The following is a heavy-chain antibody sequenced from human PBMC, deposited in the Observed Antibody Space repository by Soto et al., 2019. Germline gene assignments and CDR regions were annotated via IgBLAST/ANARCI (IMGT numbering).Heavy chain of an antibody. CDR2: FDPEEDEP. CDR1: GDNPPKLS. V-gene: IGHV1-24*01. CDR3: ATEIASFAAFDY. D-gene: IGHD3-3*02. J-gene: IGHJ4*02. Sequence: AELKISCEVTGDNPPKLSLDWVRQAPGKGLEWMGGFDPEEDEPSHSQKFQGRVTTAEHTSTDTAYMERSSLRSEDTALYYCATEIASFAAFDYRGQGTLVTVSS.